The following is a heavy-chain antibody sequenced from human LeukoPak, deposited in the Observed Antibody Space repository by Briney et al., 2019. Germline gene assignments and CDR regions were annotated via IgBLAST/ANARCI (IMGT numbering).Heavy chain of an antibody. V-gene: IGHV1-2*06. Sequence: ASVKVSCKASGYTFTGYYMHWVRQAPGQGLEWMGRINPNSGGTNYAQKFQGRVTMTRDTSISTAYMGLSRLRSDDTAVYYCATLGYCSGGSCSRRPTDYWGQGTLVTVSS. CDR2: INPNSGGT. D-gene: IGHD2-15*01. CDR1: GYTFTGYY. CDR3: ATLGYCSGGSCSRRPTDY. J-gene: IGHJ4*02.